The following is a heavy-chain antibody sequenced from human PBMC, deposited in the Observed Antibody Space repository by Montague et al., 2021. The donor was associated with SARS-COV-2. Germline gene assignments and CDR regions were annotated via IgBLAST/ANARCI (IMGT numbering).Heavy chain of an antibody. CDR3: VRGYNYGPFDY. D-gene: IGHD5-18*01. CDR2: ITRNGDST. CDR1: GFIFDDYG. J-gene: IGHJ4*02. Sequence: SLRLSCAASGFIFDDYGMSWVRQVPGKGLEWVSGITRNGDSTGHADSVKGRFTISRDNAKNSLSLQTNSLRAKDTAFYYCVRGYNYGPFDYWGQGILVTVSS. V-gene: IGHV3-20*04.